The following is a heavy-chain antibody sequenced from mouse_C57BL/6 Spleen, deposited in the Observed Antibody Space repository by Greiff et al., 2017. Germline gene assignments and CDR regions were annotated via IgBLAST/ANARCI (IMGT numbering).Heavy chain of an antibody. J-gene: IGHJ2*01. CDR2: ISSGGDYI. CDR3: TRYYYYFDY. V-gene: IGHV5-9-1*02. Sequence: EVQVVESGEGLVKPGGSLKLSCAASGFTFSSYAMSWVRQTPEKRLEWVAYISSGGDYIYYADTEKGRFTISRDNARNTLYLQMSSLKSEDTAMYYCTRYYYYFDYWGQGTTLTVSS. D-gene: IGHD1-1*01. CDR1: GFTFSSYA.